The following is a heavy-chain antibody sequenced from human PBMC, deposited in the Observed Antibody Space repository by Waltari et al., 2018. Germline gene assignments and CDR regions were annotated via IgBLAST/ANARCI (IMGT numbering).Heavy chain of an antibody. CDR3: TTNPGY. Sequence: EVQLVESGGGLVPPGGSLRLSCAASAFSTHYWLDWVRQAPGKGLVGVSRMKTDGTSITYADSVKGRFTISRDSAKNTYYLQMNGLRAEDTAVYYCTTNPGYWGQGTLVTVSS. CDR1: AFSTHYW. J-gene: IGHJ4*02. CDR2: MKTDGTSI. V-gene: IGHV3-74*03.